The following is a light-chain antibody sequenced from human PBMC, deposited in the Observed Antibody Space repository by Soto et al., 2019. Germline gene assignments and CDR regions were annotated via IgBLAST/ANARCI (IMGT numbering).Light chain of an antibody. J-gene: IGKJ1*01. CDR3: QQYNAYSRT. CDR2: DAS. CDR1: QSFRTW. Sequence: DVQMTQSPSTLSASVGDRVTITCRASQSFRTWLAWYQQKPGKAPKLLIYDASSLESGVPSRFSGSGSGTEFTLTITSLQPDDFATYYCQQYNAYSRTFGQGTKVEIK. V-gene: IGKV1-5*01.